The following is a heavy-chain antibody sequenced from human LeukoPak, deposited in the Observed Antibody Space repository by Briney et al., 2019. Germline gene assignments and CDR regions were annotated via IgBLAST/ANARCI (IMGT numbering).Heavy chain of an antibody. CDR3: ALSGSCPPNWFDP. CDR1: GGSISSSSYY. J-gene: IGHJ5*02. D-gene: IGHD1-26*01. Sequence: SETLSLTCTVSGGSISSSSYYWGWIRQPPGKGLEWIASIYYSGSTYYNPSLKSRVTISVDTSKNQFSLKLSSVTAADTAVYYCALSGSCPPNWFDPWGQGTLVTVSS. CDR2: IYYSGST. V-gene: IGHV4-39*07.